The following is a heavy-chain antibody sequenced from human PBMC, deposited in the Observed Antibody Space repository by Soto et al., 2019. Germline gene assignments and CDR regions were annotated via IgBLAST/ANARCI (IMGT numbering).Heavy chain of an antibody. V-gene: IGHV3-48*02. CDR1: GFTFSSYS. J-gene: IGHJ6*02. Sequence: GGSLRLSCAASGFTFSSYSMNWVRQAPGKGLEWVSYISSSSSTTYYADSVKGRFTISRDNAKNSLYLQMNSLRDEDTAVYYCARDKSSSGGKYYYYGMDVWGQGTTVTVSS. CDR2: ISSSSSTT. D-gene: IGHD2-15*01. CDR3: ARDKSSSGGKYYYYGMDV.